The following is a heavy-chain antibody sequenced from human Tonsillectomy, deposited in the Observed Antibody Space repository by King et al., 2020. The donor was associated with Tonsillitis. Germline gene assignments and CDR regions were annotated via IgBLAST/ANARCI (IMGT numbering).Heavy chain of an antibody. Sequence: VQLVESGGGVVQPGRSLRLSCAASGFTFSRYGMHWVRQAPGEGLEWVAVISYDGSNKYSADSVKGRFTISRDNSKNTLYLQMNSLRPEDTAVYYCAKDLGDGYTGHFFDSWGQGTLVTVSS. D-gene: IGHD5-24*01. J-gene: IGHJ4*02. CDR1: GFTFSRYG. V-gene: IGHV3-30*18. CDR2: ISYDGSNK. CDR3: AKDLGDGYTGHFFDS.